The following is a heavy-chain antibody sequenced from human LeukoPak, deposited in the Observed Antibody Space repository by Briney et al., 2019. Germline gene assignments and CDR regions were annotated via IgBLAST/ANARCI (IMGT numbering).Heavy chain of an antibody. J-gene: IGHJ4*02. V-gene: IGHV3-64*01. CDR3: ARAPREGFSGSYHDY. D-gene: IGHD1-26*01. Sequence: GGSLRLSCAAFGFTFSTFSMHWVRQAPGKGLEYVSAINPNGDNTYYANSVQGRFTISRDNSKNTLYLQMASLRGENTALYYCARAPREGFSGSYHDYWGQGTLVTVSS. CDR2: INPNGDNT. CDR1: GFTFSTFS.